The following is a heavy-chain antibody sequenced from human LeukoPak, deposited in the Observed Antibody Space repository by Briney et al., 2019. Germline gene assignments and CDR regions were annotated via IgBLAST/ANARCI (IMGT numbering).Heavy chain of an antibody. CDR2: IYYRGNT. CDR3: TRDREHGTQDP. J-gene: IGHJ5*02. Sequence: SETLSLTCTVSGGSFTDYYWGWLRQPPGKGLEWIGSIYYRGNTFYNPSLRNRVSISIDTSKGRFSLNLNSVTAADTAVYFCTRDREHGTQDPWGQGTLVTVS. D-gene: IGHD1-26*01. V-gene: IGHV4-39*07. CDR1: GGSFTDYY.